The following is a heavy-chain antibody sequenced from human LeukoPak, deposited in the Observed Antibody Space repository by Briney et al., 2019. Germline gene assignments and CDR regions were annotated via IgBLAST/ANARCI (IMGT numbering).Heavy chain of an antibody. CDR3: ARDDYGGNPGNY. Sequence: ASVKVSCKASGYTFTSYYMHWVRQAPGQGLEWMGIINPSGGSTSYAQKFQGRVTMTRDTSTSTVYMELSSLRSEDTAVYCCARDDYGGNPGNYWGQGTLVTVSS. J-gene: IGHJ4*02. CDR2: INPSGGST. CDR1: GYTFTSYY. D-gene: IGHD4-23*01. V-gene: IGHV1-46*01.